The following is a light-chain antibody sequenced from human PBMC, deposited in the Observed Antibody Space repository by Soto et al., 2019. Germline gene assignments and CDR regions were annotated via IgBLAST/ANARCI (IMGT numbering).Light chain of an antibody. CDR3: QQSYSTPRT. CDR1: QSISSY. CDR2: AAS. J-gene: IGKJ1*01. V-gene: IGKV1-39*01. Sequence: DIQMTQSPSSLSASVGDRVTITCRASQSISSYLNWYQQKPGKAPKLLIYAASSLQSGVPSRFSGRGSGTDCTLTISSLEPEDCATYYCQQSYSTPRTFGQGTKVEIK.